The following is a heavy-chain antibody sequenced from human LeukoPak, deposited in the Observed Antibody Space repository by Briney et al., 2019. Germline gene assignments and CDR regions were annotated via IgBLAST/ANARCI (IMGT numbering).Heavy chain of an antibody. J-gene: IGHJ3*02. V-gene: IGHV4-59*01. D-gene: IGHD3-22*01. CDR3: AREGSSGYYFSRWYAFDI. CDR2: IYYGGST. Sequence: PSETLPLTCTVSGGSISSYYWSWIRQPPGKGLEWIGYIYYGGSTNYNPSLKSRVTISVDTSKNQFSLKLSSVTAADTAVYYCAREGSSGYYFSRWYAFDIWGQGTMVTVSS. CDR1: GGSISSYY.